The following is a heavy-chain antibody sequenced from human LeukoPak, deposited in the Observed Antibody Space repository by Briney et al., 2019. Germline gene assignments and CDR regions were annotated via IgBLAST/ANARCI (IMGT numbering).Heavy chain of an antibody. CDR1: GGSISSGSYY. CDR3: ARYSSGWSDAFDI. J-gene: IGHJ3*02. D-gene: IGHD6-19*01. V-gene: IGHV4-61*02. CDR2: IYTSGST. Sequence: MSSETLSLTCTVSGGSISSGSYYWSWIRQPAGKGLEWIGRIYTSGSTNYNPSLKSRVTISVDTSKNQFSLKLSSVTAADTAVYYCARYSSGWSDAFDIWGQGTMVTVSS.